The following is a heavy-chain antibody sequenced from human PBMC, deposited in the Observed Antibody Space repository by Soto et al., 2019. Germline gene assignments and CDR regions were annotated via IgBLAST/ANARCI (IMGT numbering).Heavy chain of an antibody. CDR2: FDPEDGET. D-gene: IGHD2-15*01. J-gene: IGHJ4*02. CDR3: ATDVVVVADSNLDY. Sequence: ASVQVSCKVSGYTLTELSMHWVRQAPGKGLEWMGGFDPEDGETIYAQKFQGRVTMTEDTSTDTAYMELSSLRSEDTAVYYCATDVVVVADSNLDYWGQGTLVTVSS. CDR1: GYTLTELS. V-gene: IGHV1-24*01.